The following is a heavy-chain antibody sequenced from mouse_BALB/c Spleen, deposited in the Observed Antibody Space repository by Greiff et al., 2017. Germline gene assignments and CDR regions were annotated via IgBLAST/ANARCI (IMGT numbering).Heavy chain of an antibody. V-gene: IGHV1-18*01. CDR2: INPNNGGT. CDR3: AREFYDYDAY. Sequence: EVQLQQSGPELVKPGASVKIPCKASGYSFTDYNMDWVKQSHGKSLEWIGDINPNNGGTIYNQKFKGKATLTVDKSSSTAYMELRSLTSEDTAVYYCAREFYDYDAYWGQGTLVTVSA. J-gene: IGHJ3*01. D-gene: IGHD2-4*01. CDR1: GYSFTDYN.